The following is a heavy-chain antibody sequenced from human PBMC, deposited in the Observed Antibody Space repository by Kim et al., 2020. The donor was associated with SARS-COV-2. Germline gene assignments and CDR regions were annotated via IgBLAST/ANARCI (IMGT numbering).Heavy chain of an antibody. CDR3: TGGASGLYYGIDG. J-gene: IGHJ6*02. Sequence: YADSLKGRFTITRDNAKNSLFLQMDSLRVEDTAVYYCTGGASGLYYGIDGWGQGTTVTVSS. D-gene: IGHD1-26*01. V-gene: IGHV3-11*01.